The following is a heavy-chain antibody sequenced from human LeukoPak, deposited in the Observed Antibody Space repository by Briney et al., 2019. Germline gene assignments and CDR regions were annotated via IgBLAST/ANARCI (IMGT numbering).Heavy chain of an antibody. V-gene: IGHV4-61*02. CDR3: ARGAYGYSYAYYYYMDV. D-gene: IGHD5-18*01. Sequence: SETLSLTCTVSGGSISSGSYYWSWIRQPAGKRLEWIGRIYTSGSTNYNPSLKSRVTISVDTSKNQFSLKLSSVTAADTAVYYCARGAYGYSYAYYYYMDVWGKGTTVTVSS. J-gene: IGHJ6*03. CDR2: IYTSGST. CDR1: GGSISSGSYY.